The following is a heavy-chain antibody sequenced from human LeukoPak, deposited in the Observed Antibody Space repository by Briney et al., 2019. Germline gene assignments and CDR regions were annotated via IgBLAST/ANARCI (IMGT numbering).Heavy chain of an antibody. CDR1: GFTFSSYS. V-gene: IGHV3-21*01. CDR3: AREGATNWFDP. Sequence: GGSLRLSCAASGFTFSSYSMHWVRQAPGKGLEWVSSINPSSTYIYYADSVKGRFTISRDNAENSLFLQMNSLRAEDTAVYYCAREGATNWFDPWGQGTLVTVSS. D-gene: IGHD1-26*01. CDR2: INPSSTYI. J-gene: IGHJ5*02.